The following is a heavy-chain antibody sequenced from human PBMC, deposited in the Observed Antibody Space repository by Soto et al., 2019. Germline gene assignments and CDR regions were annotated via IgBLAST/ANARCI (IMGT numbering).Heavy chain of an antibody. Sequence: PGESLKISCAASGFTFSNYPLHWVRQAPGKGLEWVSAISGSGGSTHYADSVKGRFTISRDNSKNTLYLQMNSLTAEDTAVYYCGLKEWYYGSGSSFLLAYWGQGTLVPVSS. CDR1: GFTFSNYP. CDR2: ISGSGGST. CDR3: GLKEWYYGSGSSFLLAY. J-gene: IGHJ4*02. D-gene: IGHD3-10*01. V-gene: IGHV3-23*01.